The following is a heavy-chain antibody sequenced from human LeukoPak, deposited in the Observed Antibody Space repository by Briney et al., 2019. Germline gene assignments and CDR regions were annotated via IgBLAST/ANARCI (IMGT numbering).Heavy chain of an antibody. D-gene: IGHD3/OR15-3a*01. CDR1: GFTFSGAS. Sequence: GGSLRLSCAASGFTFSGASLNWVRKASGAGLEWVGRVGSKVDNYATAYAESVKGRFIISREDSKNTAYLQMNSLKTDDAAVYYCSNGHYGLDVWGQGTTVTVSS. CDR2: VGSKVDNYAT. CDR3: SNGHYGLDV. V-gene: IGHV3-73*01. J-gene: IGHJ6*02.